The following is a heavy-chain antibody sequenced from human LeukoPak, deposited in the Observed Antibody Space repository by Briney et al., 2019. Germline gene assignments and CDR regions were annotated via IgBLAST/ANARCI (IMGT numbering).Heavy chain of an antibody. CDR1: GGSISSYY. Sequence: PSETLSLTCTVSGGSISSYYWSWIRQPAGKGLEWIGRIYTSGSTNYNPSLKSRVTMSVDTSKNQFSLKLSSVTAADTAVYYCARGSETYYYDSSGYFHHWGQGTLVTVSS. D-gene: IGHD3-22*01. V-gene: IGHV4-4*07. CDR3: ARGSETYYYDSSGYFHH. J-gene: IGHJ1*01. CDR2: IYTSGST.